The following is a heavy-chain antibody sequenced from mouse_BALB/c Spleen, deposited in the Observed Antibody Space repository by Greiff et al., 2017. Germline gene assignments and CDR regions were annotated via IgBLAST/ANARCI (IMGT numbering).Heavy chain of an antibody. V-gene: IGHV3-6*02. CDR3: ARPDGSRSWFAY. D-gene: IGHD1-1*01. CDR1: GYSITSGYY. J-gene: IGHJ3*01. Sequence: EVQLQQSGPGLVKPSQSLSLTCSVTGYSITSGYYWNWIRQFPGNKLEWMGYISYDGSNNYNPSLKNRISITRDTSKNQFFLKLNSVTTEDTATYYCARPDGSRSWFAYWGQGTLVTVSA. CDR2: ISYDGSN.